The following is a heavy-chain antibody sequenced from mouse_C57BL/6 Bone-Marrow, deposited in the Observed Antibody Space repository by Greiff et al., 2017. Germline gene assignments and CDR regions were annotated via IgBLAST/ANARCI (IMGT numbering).Heavy chain of an antibody. V-gene: IGHV1-64*01. J-gene: IGHJ4*01. CDR1: GYTFTSYW. CDR3: ARITTVVAEGCAMDY. Sequence: QVQLQQPGAELVKPGASVKLSCKASGYTFTSYWMHWVKQRPGQGLEWIGMIHPNSGSTNYNEKFKSKATLPVDKSSSTAYMQLSSMTSEDSAVYYCARITTVVAEGCAMDYWGQGTSVTVSS. CDR2: IHPNSGST. D-gene: IGHD1-1*01.